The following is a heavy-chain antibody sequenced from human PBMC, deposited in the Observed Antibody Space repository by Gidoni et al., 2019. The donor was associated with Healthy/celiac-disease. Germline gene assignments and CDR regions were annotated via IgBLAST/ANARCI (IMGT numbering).Heavy chain of an antibody. CDR2: IYWDDDK. CDR1: GFSLSTSGVG. CDR3: AHSLRLRLGELSSMPPADFDY. J-gene: IGHJ4*02. Sequence: QITLKESGPTLVKPTQTLTLTCTFSGFSLSTSGVGVGWIRQPPGKALEWLALIYWDDDKRYSPSLKSRLTITKDTSKNQVVLTMTNMDPVDTATYYCAHSLRLRLGELSSMPPADFDYWGQGTLVTVSS. V-gene: IGHV2-5*02. D-gene: IGHD3-16*02.